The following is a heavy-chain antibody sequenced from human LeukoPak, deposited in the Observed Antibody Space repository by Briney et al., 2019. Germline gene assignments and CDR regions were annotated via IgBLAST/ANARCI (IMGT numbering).Heavy chain of an antibody. D-gene: IGHD6-13*01. CDR3: ARDPLAAAGIEYFQH. CDR1: VFTLSSYR. V-gene: IGHV3-33*01. J-gene: IGHJ1*01. Sequence: GGSLRLYCAASVFTLSSYRMQWVRQAQGKGLEWVAVIWYDGSNKYYADSVKGRFTISRDNSKNTLYLQMNSLRAEDTAVYYCARDPLAAAGIEYFQHWGQGTLVTVSS. CDR2: IWYDGSNK.